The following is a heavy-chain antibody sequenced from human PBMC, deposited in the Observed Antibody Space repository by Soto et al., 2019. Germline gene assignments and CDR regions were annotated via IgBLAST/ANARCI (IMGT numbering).Heavy chain of an antibody. CDR3: ARVDTSMGATCVSY. CDR2: IFYSGST. V-gene: IGHV4-31*03. CDR1: GGSISSGGYY. J-gene: IGHJ4*02. D-gene: IGHD1-26*01. Sequence: QVQLQESGPGLVKPSQTLSLTCTVSGGSISSGGYYWSWIRQHPGKGLEWIGYIFYSGSTYYNPSLKSRVSISVDTSKNQCSLNLSSVTAADTAVYYCARVDTSMGATCVSYWGQGTLVTVSS.